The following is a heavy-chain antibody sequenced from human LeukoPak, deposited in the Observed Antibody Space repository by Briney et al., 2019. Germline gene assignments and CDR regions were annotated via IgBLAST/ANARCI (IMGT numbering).Heavy chain of an antibody. CDR1: GYTFTSYY. CDR3: ARDLIILGSYRPVDY. D-gene: IGHD3-16*02. V-gene: IGHV1-46*01. Sequence: GASVKVSCKASGYTFTSYYMHWVRQAPGQGLEWVGIINPSGGSTSYAQKFQGRVTMTRDTSTSTVYMELSRLRSWDTAVDFCARDLIILGSYRPVDYWGQGTLVTVSS. J-gene: IGHJ4*02. CDR2: INPSGGST.